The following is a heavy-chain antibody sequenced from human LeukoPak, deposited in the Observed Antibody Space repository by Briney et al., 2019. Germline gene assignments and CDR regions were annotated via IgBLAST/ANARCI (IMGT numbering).Heavy chain of an antibody. D-gene: IGHD3-3*01. Sequence: GGSLRLSCAASGFTFSSYGMHWVRQAPGKVLEWVAFIRYDGSNKYYADSVKGRFTISRDNAKNSLYLQMNSLRAEDTAVYYCARSARLMKGVVEVTALDDWGQGTLVTVSS. V-gene: IGHV3-30*02. CDR1: GFTFSSYG. J-gene: IGHJ4*02. CDR2: IRYDGSNK. CDR3: ARSARLMKGVVEVTALDD.